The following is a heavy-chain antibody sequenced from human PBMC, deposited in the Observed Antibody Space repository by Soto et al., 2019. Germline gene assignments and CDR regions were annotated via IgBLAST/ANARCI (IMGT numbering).Heavy chain of an antibody. CDR3: VRGGSGDY. CDR1: GFTFSNYW. Sequence: EVQLVESGGGLVQPGGSLRLSCAASGFTFSNYWMHWVRQTPGKGLMYVSRINTDGSSTFYADSVKGRFTLSRDNAKNTVYLQMNSLRAEDAAVYYCVRGGSGDYWGQGTLVTVSS. D-gene: IGHD3-10*01. V-gene: IGHV3-74*01. CDR2: INTDGSST. J-gene: IGHJ4*02.